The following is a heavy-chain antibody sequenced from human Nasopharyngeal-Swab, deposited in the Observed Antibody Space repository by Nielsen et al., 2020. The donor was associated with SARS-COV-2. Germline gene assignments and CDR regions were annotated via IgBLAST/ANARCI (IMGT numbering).Heavy chain of an antibody. D-gene: IGHD4-23*01. CDR3: ARGPPAGVIDY. V-gene: IGHV4-34*01. J-gene: IGHJ4*02. CDR1: GGSFSGYY. Sequence: SETLSLTCAVYGGSFSGYYWSWIRQPPGKGLEWIGEINHSGSTNDNPSLKSRVTISVDTSKNQFSLKLSSVTAADTAVYYCARGPPAGVIDYWGQGTLVTVSS. CDR2: INHSGST.